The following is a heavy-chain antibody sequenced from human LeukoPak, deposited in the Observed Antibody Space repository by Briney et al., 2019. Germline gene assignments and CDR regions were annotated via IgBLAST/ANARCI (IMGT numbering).Heavy chain of an antibody. V-gene: IGHV4-59*01. D-gene: IGHD5-18*01. CDR2: IYYSGNT. CDR1: GGSISSYY. J-gene: IGHJ4*02. CDR3: ARRRYNYDY. Sequence: SETLSLTCTVSGGSISSYYWSWIRQPPGKGPEWIGYIYYSGNTIYNPSLKSRVTISIDTSKNQFSLKLSSVTAADTAVYYCARRRYNYDYWGQGTLVTVSS.